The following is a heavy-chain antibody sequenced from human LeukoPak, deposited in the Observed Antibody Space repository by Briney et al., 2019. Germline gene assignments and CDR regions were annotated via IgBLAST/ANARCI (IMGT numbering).Heavy chain of an antibody. Sequence: KPGGSLRLSCAASGSTFSTFTMNWVRQAPGKGLEWVSSISSSRSYIYYADSVKDRFTISRDNAKNSLYLQMDSLRAEDTAVYYCASSYHYDSSGSIYYFDYWGQGTPVTVSS. CDR2: ISSSRSYI. D-gene: IGHD3-22*01. V-gene: IGHV3-21*04. CDR3: ASSYHYDSSGSIYYFDY. J-gene: IGHJ4*02. CDR1: GSTFSTFT.